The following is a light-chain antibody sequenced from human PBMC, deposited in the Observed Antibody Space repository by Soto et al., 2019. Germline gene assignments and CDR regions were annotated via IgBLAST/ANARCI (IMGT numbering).Light chain of an antibody. Sequence: DLQMTQSPSSVSASVGDTVTITCRASQYIGSWLAWYQQKPGKAPKLLISAASTLVSGVPTRFSGSGSGTDFTLTISGLQPEDSATYFCQQGNNFPLAFGGGTKVEIK. CDR2: AAS. CDR1: QYIGSW. J-gene: IGKJ4*01. CDR3: QQGNNFPLA. V-gene: IGKV1-12*01.